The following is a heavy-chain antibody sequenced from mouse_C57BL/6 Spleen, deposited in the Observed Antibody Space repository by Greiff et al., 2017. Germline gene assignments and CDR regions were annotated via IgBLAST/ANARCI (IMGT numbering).Heavy chain of an antibody. CDR3: ARRGYDYDSFDY. V-gene: IGHV1-69*01. CDR2: IDPSDSYT. CDR1: GYTFTSYW. J-gene: IGHJ2*01. D-gene: IGHD2-4*01. Sequence: QVHVKQPGAELVMPGASVKLSCKASGYTFTSYWMHWVKQRPGQGLEWIGEIDPSDSYTNYNQKFKGKSTLTVDKSSSTAYMQLSSLTSEDSAVYYCARRGYDYDSFDYWGQGTTLTVSS.